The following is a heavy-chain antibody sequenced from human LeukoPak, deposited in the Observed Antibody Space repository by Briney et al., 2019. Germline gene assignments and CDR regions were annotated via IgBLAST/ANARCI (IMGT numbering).Heavy chain of an antibody. Sequence: RTSETLSLTCAVYGGSFSGYYWSWIRQPPGKGLEWIGEINHSGSTNYNPSLKSRVTISVDTSKNQFSLKLSSVTAADTAVYYCARDSRYQLLYYYYGMDVWGQGTTVTVSS. CDR2: INHSGST. V-gene: IGHV4-34*01. J-gene: IGHJ6*02. CDR1: GGSFSGYY. D-gene: IGHD2-2*01. CDR3: ARDSRYQLLYYYYGMDV.